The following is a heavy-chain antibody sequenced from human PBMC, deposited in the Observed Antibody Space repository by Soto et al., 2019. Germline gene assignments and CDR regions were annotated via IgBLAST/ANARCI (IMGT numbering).Heavy chain of an antibody. CDR3: AHGNPYCGGDCYDY. D-gene: IGHD2-21*01. V-gene: IGHV2-5*02. Sequence: GSGPTLVNTTPTLPLTCTFSGFSLSSSGVGVGWIRQPTGKALEWLAFMYWDDDKRYSPSLKSRLTITNDTSKTQVVLTMTNMDPVDTATYYCAHGNPYCGGDCYDYWGQGTLVTVSS. CDR2: MYWDDDK. J-gene: IGHJ4*02. CDR1: GFSLSSSGVG.